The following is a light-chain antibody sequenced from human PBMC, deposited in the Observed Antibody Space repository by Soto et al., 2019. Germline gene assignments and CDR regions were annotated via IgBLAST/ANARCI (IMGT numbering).Light chain of an antibody. CDR1: SSNIGARYE. CDR2: EDI. Sequence: QSVLTQPPSVSGAPGQTVTISCTGSSSNIGARYEVHWYQQLPGTAPKLIIYEDIKRPSGIPDRFSGSKSGASASLAITGLLSEDEAEYYCQSYDSSLSGVVFGGGTKLTVL. J-gene: IGLJ2*01. CDR3: QSYDSSLSGVV. V-gene: IGLV1-40*01.